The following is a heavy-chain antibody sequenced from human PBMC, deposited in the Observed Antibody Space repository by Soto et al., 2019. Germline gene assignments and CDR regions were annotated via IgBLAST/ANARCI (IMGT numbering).Heavy chain of an antibody. CDR2: INPGDSDA. CDR3: ARHNDGTYVRYYYGMGV. Sequence: PGESLKISCRGSGYRFSNNWIAWVRQKPGKGLEWMGIINPGDSDARYSPSFYGQVTMSADLSANTAYLQWSNLKATDTAVYFCARHNDGTYVRYYYGMGVWGQGTTVTVSS. V-gene: IGHV5-51*01. CDR1: GYRFSNNW. J-gene: IGHJ6*02. D-gene: IGHD1-1*01.